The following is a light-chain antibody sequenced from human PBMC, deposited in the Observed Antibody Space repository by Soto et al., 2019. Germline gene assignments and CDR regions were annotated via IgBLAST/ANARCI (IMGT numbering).Light chain of an antibody. Sequence: IQMTQSPSSLSASVGDRVTIAGQASQGIGTYLAWYQQKPGKAPKLLIYAASTLQSGVPSRFSGSGPGTDFTLTISSLQPEDVATYYCQKYNSAPLTFGGGTKVDIK. CDR2: AAS. J-gene: IGKJ4*01. CDR3: QKYNSAPLT. CDR1: QGIGTY. V-gene: IGKV1-27*01.